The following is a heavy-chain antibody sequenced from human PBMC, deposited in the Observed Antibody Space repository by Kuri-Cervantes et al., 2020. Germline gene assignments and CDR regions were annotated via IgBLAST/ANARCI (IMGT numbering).Heavy chain of an antibody. V-gene: IGHV4-30-4*01. CDR3: AREVRQWLVVGLGWFDP. D-gene: IGHD6-19*01. CDR1: GGSISSGDYY. J-gene: IGHJ5*02. CDR2: IYYSGST. Sequence: LRLSCTVSGGSISSGDYYWSWIRQPPGKGLEWIGYIYYSGSTYYNPSLKSRVTISVDTSKNQFSLKLSSVTAADTAVYYCAREVRQWLVVGLGWFDPWGQGTLVTVSS.